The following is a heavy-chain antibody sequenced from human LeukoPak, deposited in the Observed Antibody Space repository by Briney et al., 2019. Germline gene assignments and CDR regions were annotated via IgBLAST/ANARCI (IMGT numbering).Heavy chain of an antibody. CDR1: GVTFSDYA. CDR3: AKDTIGYCSDGSCYWSWFDP. CDR2: ISGDGGST. D-gene: IGHD2-15*01. V-gene: IGHV3-43*02. J-gene: IGHJ5*02. Sequence: GGSLRLSCAASGVTFSDYAIHWARQAPGQGLDWVALISGDGGSTHYAACVQGRFTISRDNSKNTLYLQMNSLRTEDTALYYCAKDTIGYCSDGSCYWSWFDPWGQGTLVTVSS.